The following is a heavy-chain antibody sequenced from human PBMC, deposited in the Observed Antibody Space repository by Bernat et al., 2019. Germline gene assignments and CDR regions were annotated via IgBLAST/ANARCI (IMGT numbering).Heavy chain of an antibody. Sequence: EVQLVQSGAEVKKPGESLKISCKGSGYSFTSYWIGGVRQMPGKGLEWMGIIYPGDSDTRYSPSFQGPVTISADKSISTAYLQWSSLKASDTAMYYCARQYYDFWSGYYTGPDAFDIWGQGTMVTVSS. V-gene: IGHV5-51*01. CDR3: ARQYYDFWSGYYTGPDAFDI. D-gene: IGHD3-3*01. J-gene: IGHJ3*02. CDR1: GYSFTSYW. CDR2: IYPGDSDT.